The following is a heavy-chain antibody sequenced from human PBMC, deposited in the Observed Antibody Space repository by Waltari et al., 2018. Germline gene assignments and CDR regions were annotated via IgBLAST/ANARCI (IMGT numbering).Heavy chain of an antibody. CDR3: ARLSYHIVTGYGWFDP. J-gene: IGHJ5*02. V-gene: IGHV4-39*01. CDR2: ISSSGTN. D-gene: IGHD3-9*01. CDR1: GGSISSESYY. Sequence: QLQLQESGPGLVKPSETLSLTCTVSGGSISSESYYWGWIRQPPGKGLEWIGIISSSGTNDYNPSLKCRVTIAGDTSKDLFSRKMSSVTAADTAVYYCARLSYHIVTGYGWFDPWGLGTLVTVSS.